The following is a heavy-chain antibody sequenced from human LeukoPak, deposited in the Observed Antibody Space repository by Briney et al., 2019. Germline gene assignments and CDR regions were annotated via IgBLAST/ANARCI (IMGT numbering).Heavy chain of an antibody. Sequence: GGSLRLSFAASGFTFSSYSMNWVRQAPGKGLEWVSSISSSSSYIYYADSVKGRFTISRDNAKNSLYLQMHSLRAEDTAVYYCARAGRISMVRGVSGYYYYYMDVWGNGTTVTVSS. J-gene: IGHJ6*03. CDR1: GFTFSSYS. D-gene: IGHD3-10*01. CDR2: ISSSSSYI. V-gene: IGHV3-21*01. CDR3: ARAGRISMVRGVSGYYYYYMDV.